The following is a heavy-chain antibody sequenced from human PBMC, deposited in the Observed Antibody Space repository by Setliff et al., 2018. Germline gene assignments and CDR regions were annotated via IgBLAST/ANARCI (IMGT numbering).Heavy chain of an antibody. Sequence: SETLSLTCTVSGGSISSSSYYWGWIRQPPGKGLEWIGSIYYSGSTYYNPSLKSRLSISVDTSKNQFSLRLSSVTAADTAVYYCARAGPYYDFWSGYYRTMDVWGKGTTVTVSS. V-gene: IGHV4-39*07. J-gene: IGHJ6*03. CDR3: ARAGPYYDFWSGYYRTMDV. CDR2: IYYSGST. D-gene: IGHD3-3*01. CDR1: GGSISSSSYY.